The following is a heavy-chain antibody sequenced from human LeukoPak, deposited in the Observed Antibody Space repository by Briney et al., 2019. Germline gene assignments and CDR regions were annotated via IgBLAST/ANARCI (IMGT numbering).Heavy chain of an antibody. Sequence: SETLSLTCTVSGASITTYYWSWIRQPPGKRLEWIAYMYYSGSPNYNPSLKSRVSISVDTSKNQFSLKLSSVTAADTAVYYCARGFHFDYWGQGTLVTVSS. V-gene: IGHV4-59*12. CDR3: ARGFHFDY. CDR1: GASITTYY. J-gene: IGHJ4*02. CDR2: MYYSGSP. D-gene: IGHD3-10*01.